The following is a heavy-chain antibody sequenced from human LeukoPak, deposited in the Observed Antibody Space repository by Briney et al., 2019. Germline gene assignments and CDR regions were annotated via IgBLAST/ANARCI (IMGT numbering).Heavy chain of an antibody. D-gene: IGHD1-26*01. V-gene: IGHV1-2*06. CDR3: ARDLSSTSNWEFDY. CDR2: INPNSGGT. J-gene: IGHJ4*02. Sequence: ASVKVSCKTSGYSFAGYFIHWVRQAPGQGLQWMGRINPNSGGTEYEQSFQGRVTMTRDTSISTAYVEVSTLISDDTAVYYCARDLSSTSNWEFDYWGQGALVTVSS. CDR1: GYSFAGYF.